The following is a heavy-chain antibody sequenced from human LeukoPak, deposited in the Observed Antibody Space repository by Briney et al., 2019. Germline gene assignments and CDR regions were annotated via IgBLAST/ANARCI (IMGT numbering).Heavy chain of an antibody. CDR3: ARGGGIKQWLRATVWFDP. J-gene: IGHJ5*02. CDR1: GGSFSGYY. Sequence: SETLSLTCAVYGGSFSGYYWSWIRQPPGKGLEWIGEINHSGSTNYNPSLKSRVTISVDTSKNQFSLKLSSGTAADTAVYYCARGGGIKQWLRATVWFDPWGQGTLVTVSS. CDR2: INHSGST. V-gene: IGHV4-34*01. D-gene: IGHD6-19*01.